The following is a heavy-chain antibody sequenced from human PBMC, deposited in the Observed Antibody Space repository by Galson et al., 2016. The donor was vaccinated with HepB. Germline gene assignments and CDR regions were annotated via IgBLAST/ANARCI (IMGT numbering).Heavy chain of an antibody. CDR3: ARGYLGSGRTVY. D-gene: IGHD3-10*01. Sequence: SETLSLTCVVSGDSINSRNWWSWVRQPPGMGLEWIGEIYHSGSTDYSPSLKSRVTISVDKSKNQFSLKLNSVTAADTAVYYCARGYLGSGRTVYWGQGTLVTVSS. CDR2: IYHSGST. V-gene: IGHV4-4*02. CDR1: GDSINSRNW. J-gene: IGHJ4*02.